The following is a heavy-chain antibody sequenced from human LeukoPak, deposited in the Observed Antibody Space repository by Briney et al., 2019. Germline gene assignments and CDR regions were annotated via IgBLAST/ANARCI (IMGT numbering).Heavy chain of an antibody. CDR1: GGSFSGYY. Sequence: PSETLSLTCAVYGGSFSGYYWSWIRQPPGKGLEWIGEINHSGSTNYNPSLKSRVTISVDTSKNQFSLKLRSVTAADTAVYYCARVASGSIYYFDYWGQGTLVTVSS. V-gene: IGHV4-34*01. CDR2: INHSGST. D-gene: IGHD3-10*01. CDR3: ARVASGSIYYFDY. J-gene: IGHJ4*02.